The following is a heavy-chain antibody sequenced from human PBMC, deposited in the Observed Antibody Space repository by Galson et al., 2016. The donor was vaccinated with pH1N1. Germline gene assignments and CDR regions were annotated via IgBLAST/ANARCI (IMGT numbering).Heavy chain of an antibody. Sequence: SLRLSCAASGFTFSSYAMSWVRQAPGKGLEWVSATSGTGGSTYYADSVKGRFTISRDNSKNTLFLQMKSLRADDTAVYYCAKDNVRYYFGSGSFYFDYWGQGTLLTVSS. V-gene: IGHV3-23*01. CDR2: TSGTGGST. J-gene: IGHJ4*02. CDR3: AKDNVRYYFGSGSFYFDY. CDR1: GFTFSSYA. D-gene: IGHD3-10*01.